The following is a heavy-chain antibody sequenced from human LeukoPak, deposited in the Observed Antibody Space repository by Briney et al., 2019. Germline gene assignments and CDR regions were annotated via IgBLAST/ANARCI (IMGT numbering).Heavy chain of an antibody. V-gene: IGHV3-11*01. D-gene: IGHD3-22*01. CDR1: GFTFSDYY. Sequence: GGSLRLSCAASGFTFSDYYMSWIRQAPGKGLEWVSYISSSGSTIYYADSVKGRFTISRDNAKNSLYLQMNSLRAEDTAVYHCAKSVKPYYYYGMDVWGQGTTVTVSS. CDR3: AKSVKPYYYYGMDV. CDR2: ISSSGSTI. J-gene: IGHJ6*02.